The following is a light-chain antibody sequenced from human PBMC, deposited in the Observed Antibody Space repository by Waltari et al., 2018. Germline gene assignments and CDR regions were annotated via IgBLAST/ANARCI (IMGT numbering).Light chain of an antibody. CDR1: QSVSSNY. J-gene: IGKJ4*01. CDR2: AAS. V-gene: IGKV3-20*01. Sequence: EIVLTQSPGTLSLSPGERATLSCRASQSVSSNYLAWYQQKPGQAPRLLIYAASSGATGIPDRFSGSGSGTDFTLTISRLEPEDFAVYYCQQYGTSPLTFGGGTKVEIK. CDR3: QQYGTSPLT.